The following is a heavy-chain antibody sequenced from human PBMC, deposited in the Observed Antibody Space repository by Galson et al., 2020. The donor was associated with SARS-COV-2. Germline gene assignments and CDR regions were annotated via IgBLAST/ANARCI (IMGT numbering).Heavy chain of an antibody. CDR1: GSIFRSHG. V-gene: IGHV3-30*18. D-gene: IGHD3-16*01. Sequence: TGGSLRLSCAASGSIFRSHGMHWVRQAPGKGLEWVAAISYDGGNKYYADSVKGRFTISRDNSKNTLFLQMNSLRPEDTALYYCAKDSLGYVGPLDYWGQGTLVTVSS. CDR3: AKDSLGYVGPLDY. CDR2: ISYDGGNK. J-gene: IGHJ4*02.